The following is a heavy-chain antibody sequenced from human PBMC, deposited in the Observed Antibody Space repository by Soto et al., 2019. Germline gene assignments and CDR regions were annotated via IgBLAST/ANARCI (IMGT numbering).Heavy chain of an antibody. CDR3: ARASSYRDGNNRPSDY. V-gene: IGHV1-69*12. Sequence: QVQLVQSGAEVKKPGSSVKVSCMASGGTFSSYAISWVRQAPGQGLEWMGGIIPIFGTATYAQKFQGRVTITADESTSTAYMELSSLRSEDTAGDYCARASSYRDGNNRPSDYWGQGTLVTVSS. CDR1: GGTFSSYA. J-gene: IGHJ4*02. D-gene: IGHD2-21*01. CDR2: IIPIFGTA.